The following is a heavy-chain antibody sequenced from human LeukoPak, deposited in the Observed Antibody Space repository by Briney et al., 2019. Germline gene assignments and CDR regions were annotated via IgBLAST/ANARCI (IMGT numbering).Heavy chain of an antibody. CDR2: IYPGDFDT. D-gene: IGHD1-26*01. CDR1: GSSFSSYW. J-gene: IGHJ4*02. CDR3: ARLFRVGPIPRGYIDY. V-gene: IGHV5-51*01. Sequence: GESLKISCRGSGSSFSSYWIGWVRQLPGKGLEWMGIIYPGDFDTRYSPSFQGQVTISVDKSISTAYLQWSSLKASDSAMYYCARLFRVGPIPRGYIDYWGQGTLVTVSS.